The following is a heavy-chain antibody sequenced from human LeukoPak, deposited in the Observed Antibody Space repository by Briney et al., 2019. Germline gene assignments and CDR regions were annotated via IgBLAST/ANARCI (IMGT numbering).Heavy chain of an antibody. V-gene: IGHV3-23*01. CDR3: AKDRGGWYGDYFDY. D-gene: IGHD6-19*01. Sequence: GGSLRPSCAASGFTFSSYAMSWVRQAPGRGLEWVSAISGSGGSTYYADSVKGRFTISRDNSKNTLYLQMNSLRAEDTAVYYCAKDRGGWYGDYFDYWGQGTLVTVSS. J-gene: IGHJ4*02. CDR1: GFTFSSYA. CDR2: ISGSGGST.